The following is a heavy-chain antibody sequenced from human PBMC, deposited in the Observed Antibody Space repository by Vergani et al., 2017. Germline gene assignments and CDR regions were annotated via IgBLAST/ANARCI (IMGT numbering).Heavy chain of an antibody. CDR3: AKETGYSSGWFSKGMDV. V-gene: IGHV3-23*01. CDR1: GFTFSSYA. D-gene: IGHD6-19*01. CDR2: ISGSGGST. Sequence: EVQLLESGGGLVQPGGSLRLSCAASGFTFSSYAMSWVRQAPGKGLEWVSAISGSGGSTYYADSVKGRFTISRDNSKNTLYLQMNSLRAEDTAVYYCAKETGYSSGWFSKGMDVWGQGTTVTVYS. J-gene: IGHJ6*02.